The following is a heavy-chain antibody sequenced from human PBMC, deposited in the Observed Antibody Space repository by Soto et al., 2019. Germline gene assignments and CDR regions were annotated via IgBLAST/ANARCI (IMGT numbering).Heavy chain of an antibody. CDR1: GYTFTSYG. J-gene: IGHJ4*02. D-gene: IGHD3-22*01. CDR2: ISAYNGNT. V-gene: IGHV1-18*01. Sequence: QVQLVQSGAEVKKPGASVKVSCKASGYTFTSYGISWVRQAPGQGLEWMGWISAYNGNTNYAQKLQGRVTMTTDTSTSTAYMEVRRLRSDDTAVYYCARAEYYDSSGYPKGEFDYWGQGTLVTVSS. CDR3: ARAEYYDSSGYPKGEFDY.